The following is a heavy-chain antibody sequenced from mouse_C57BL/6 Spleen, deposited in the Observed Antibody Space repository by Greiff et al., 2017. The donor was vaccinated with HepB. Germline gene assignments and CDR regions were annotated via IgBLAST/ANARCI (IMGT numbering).Heavy chain of an antibody. CDR2: ISDGGSYT. V-gene: IGHV5-4*01. CDR1: GFTFSSYA. CDR3: ERDGGMITTRGDFDV. Sequence: EVQGVESGGGLVKPGGSLKLSCAASGFTFSSYAMSWVRQTPEKRLEWVATISDGGSYTYYPDNVKGRFTISRDNAKNNLYLQMSHLKSEDTAMYYCERDGGMITTRGDFDVWGTGTTVTVSS. J-gene: IGHJ1*03. D-gene: IGHD2-4*01.